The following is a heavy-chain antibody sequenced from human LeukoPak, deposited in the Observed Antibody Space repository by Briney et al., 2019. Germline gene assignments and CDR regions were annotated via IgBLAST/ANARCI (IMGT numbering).Heavy chain of an antibody. CDR1: DGSFSGYY. J-gene: IGHJ6*02. Sequence: SSETLSLTCAVYDGSFSGYYWSWIRQPPGKGLEWIGEINHSGSTNYNPSLKSRVTISVDTSKNQFSLKLSSVTAADTAVYYCASSKEDSSGYFPDYYYGMDVWGQGTTVTVSS. V-gene: IGHV4-34*01. CDR3: ASSKEDSSGYFPDYYYGMDV. D-gene: IGHD3-22*01. CDR2: INHSGST.